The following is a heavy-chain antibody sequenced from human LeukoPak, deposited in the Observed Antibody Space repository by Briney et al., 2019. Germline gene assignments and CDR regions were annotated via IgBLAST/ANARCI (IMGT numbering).Heavy chain of an antibody. CDR2: ISYDGSNK. V-gene: IGHV3-30*18. D-gene: IGHD4-23*01. J-gene: IGHJ4*02. CDR3: AKELDYGGNSPFHY. Sequence: PGRSLRLSCTASRFTFSDYGMHWVRXAPGKGLEWVAFISYDGSNKYYADSVKGRFTISRDNSKNTLYLQMNSLRAEDTAVYYCAKELDYGGNSPFHYWGQGTLVTVSS. CDR1: RFTFSDYG.